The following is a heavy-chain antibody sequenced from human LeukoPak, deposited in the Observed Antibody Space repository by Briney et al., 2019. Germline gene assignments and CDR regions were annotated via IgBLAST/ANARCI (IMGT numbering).Heavy chain of an antibody. CDR1: GFTFSDYY. D-gene: IGHD3-3*01. CDR2: ISSSSSYI. CDR3: ARDLTYYDFWSGYYGHDAFDI. J-gene: IGHJ3*02. Sequence: GGSLRLSCAASGFTFSDYYMSWIRQAPGKGLEWVSSISSSSSYIYYADSVKGRFTISRDNAKNSLYLQMNSLRAEDTAVYYCARDLTYYDFWSGYYGHDAFDIWGQGTMVTVSS. V-gene: IGHV3-11*06.